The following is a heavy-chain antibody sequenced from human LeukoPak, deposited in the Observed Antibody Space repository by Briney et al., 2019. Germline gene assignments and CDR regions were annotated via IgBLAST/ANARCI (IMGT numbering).Heavy chain of an antibody. D-gene: IGHD2-2*01. V-gene: IGHV4-30-2*01. CDR2: IYHSGST. J-gene: IGHJ3*02. CDR3: ARVRCSSTSCSDAFDI. CDR1: GGSMSSGGYS. Sequence: SETLCLTCAVSGGSMSSGGYSWSWIRQPPGKGLEWIGYIYHSGSTYYNPSLKSRVTISVDRSKNQFSLKLSSVTAADTAVYYCARVRCSSTSCSDAFDIWGQGTMVTVSS.